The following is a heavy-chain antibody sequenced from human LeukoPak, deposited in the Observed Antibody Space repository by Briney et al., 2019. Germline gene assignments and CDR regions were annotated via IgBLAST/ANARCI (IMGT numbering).Heavy chain of an antibody. V-gene: IGHV4-34*01. CDR3: ASRGWYPHYFDY. J-gene: IGHJ4*02. D-gene: IGHD2-15*01. CDR2: INHSGST. Sequence: PSETLSLTCAVYGGSFSGYYWSWIRQPPGKGLEWIGEINHSGSTNYNPSLKSRVTISVDTSKNQFSLKLSSVTAADTAVYYCASRGWYPHYFDYWGQGTLVTVSS. CDR1: GGSFSGYY.